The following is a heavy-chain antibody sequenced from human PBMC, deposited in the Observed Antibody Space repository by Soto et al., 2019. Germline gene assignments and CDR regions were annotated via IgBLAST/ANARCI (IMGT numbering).Heavy chain of an antibody. D-gene: IGHD5-18*01. CDR1: RGSISSGDYY. CDR2: IYDRGST. Sequence: QVQLQESGPGLVKPSQNLSLTCTVSRGSISSGDYYWRWISQPPGKGLEWSVYIYDRGSTYYNPSLKSRVTRSVDTSKHQFSLQLSSVPYAGTAVYYCDSNSYGYTFYDYWVQGTLVTVSS. V-gene: IGHV4-30-4*01. CDR3: DSNSYGYTFYDY. J-gene: IGHJ4*02.